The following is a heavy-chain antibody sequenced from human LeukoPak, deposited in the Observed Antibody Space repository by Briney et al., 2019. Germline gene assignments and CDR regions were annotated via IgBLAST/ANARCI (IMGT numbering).Heavy chain of an antibody. CDR2: ITGSGSAT. D-gene: IGHD3-9*01. Sequence: GGSLRLSCAASGFTFSSYAVTWVRQAPGEGLEWVASITGSGSATYYADSVKGRFTISRDNSKESFYLQMNSLRADDTAFYYCARVRIDLLTDYYILSNLDFWGQGTLVTVSS. CDR1: GFTFSSYA. J-gene: IGHJ4*02. CDR3: ARVRIDLLTDYYILSNLDF. V-gene: IGHV3-23*01.